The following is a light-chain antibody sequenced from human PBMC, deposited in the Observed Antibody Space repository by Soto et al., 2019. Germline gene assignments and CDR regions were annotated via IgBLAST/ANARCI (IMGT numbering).Light chain of an antibody. CDR1: SNDVGGYNY. CDR2: DVS. V-gene: IGLV2-14*01. J-gene: IGLJ1*01. CDR3: SSYTSSSTLYV. Sequence: QSVLTQPASVSGSPGQSIPISCTGTSNDVGGYNYVSWYQQHPGKAPKLMIYDVSNRPSGVSSRFSGSRSGNTASLTISGLQAEDEADYYCSSYTSSSTLYVFGTGTKVTVL.